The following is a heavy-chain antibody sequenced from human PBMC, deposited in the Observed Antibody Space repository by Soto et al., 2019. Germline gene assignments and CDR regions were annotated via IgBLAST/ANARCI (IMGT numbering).Heavy chain of an antibody. CDR1: GGTFSSYT. V-gene: IGHV1-69*08. CDR3: ARDNDSSGYSYGNFDY. Sequence: QVQLVQSGAEVKKPGSSVKVSCKASGGTFSSYTISWVRQAPGQGLEWMGRIIPILGIANYAQKFQGRVTITADKSTSTAYMELSSLRSEDTAVYYCARDNDSSGYSYGNFDYWGQGTLVTVSS. J-gene: IGHJ4*02. D-gene: IGHD3-22*01. CDR2: IIPILGIA.